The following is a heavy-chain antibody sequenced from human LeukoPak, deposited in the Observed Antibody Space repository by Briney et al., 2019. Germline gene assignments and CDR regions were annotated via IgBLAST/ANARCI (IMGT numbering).Heavy chain of an antibody. CDR2: IWYDGSNK. D-gene: IGHD3-10*01. CDR3: ARDGTHYYYGSGSYPDY. V-gene: IGHV3-33*01. J-gene: IGHJ4*02. Sequence: GGSLRLSCAASGFTFSSYGMHWVRQAPGKGLEWVAVIWYDGSNKYYADSVKGRFTTSRDNSKNTLYLQMNSLRAEDTAVYYCARDGTHYYYGSGSYPDYWGQGTLVTVSS. CDR1: GFTFSSYG.